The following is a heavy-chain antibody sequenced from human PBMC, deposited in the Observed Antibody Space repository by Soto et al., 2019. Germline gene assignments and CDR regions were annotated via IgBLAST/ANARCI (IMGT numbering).Heavy chain of an antibody. Sequence: GGSLRLSCAASGFTVSSNYMSWVRQAPGKGLEWVSVIYSGGSTYYADSVKGRFTISRDNSKNTLYLQMNSLRAEDTAVYYCARARPGITMIVEPIDYWGQGTLVTVSS. J-gene: IGHJ4*02. CDR1: GFTVSSNY. CDR2: IYSGGST. V-gene: IGHV3-66*01. D-gene: IGHD3-22*01. CDR3: ARARPGITMIVEPIDY.